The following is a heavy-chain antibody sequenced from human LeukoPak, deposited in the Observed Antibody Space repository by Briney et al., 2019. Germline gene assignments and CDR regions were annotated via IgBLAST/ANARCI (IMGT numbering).Heavy chain of an antibody. V-gene: IGHV1-18*01. J-gene: IGHJ4*02. CDR2: ISAYNGNT. Sequence: ASVKVSCKASCCTFTSYGISWVRQAPGQGLEWMGWISAYNGNTNYAQKLQGRVTMTTDTSTSTAYMELRSLRSDDTAVYYCARVSLGSSGWYELDYWGQGTLVTVSS. D-gene: IGHD6-19*01. CDR3: ARVSLGSSGWYELDY. CDR1: CCTFTSYG.